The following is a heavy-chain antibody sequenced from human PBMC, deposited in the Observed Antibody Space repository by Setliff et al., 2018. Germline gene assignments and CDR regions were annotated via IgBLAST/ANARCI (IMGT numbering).Heavy chain of an antibody. J-gene: IGHJ4*02. Sequence: PGGSLRLSCAASEFTFSSYSMNWVRQAPGKGLDWVSYISGSSNTIYYADSVKGRFTIARDNAKNSLYLQMNSLRAEETAVYYCARDSGDCSSTSCYRFDYWGQGALVTVSS. D-gene: IGHD2-2*01. CDR3: ARDSGDCSSTSCYRFDY. CDR1: EFTFSSYS. V-gene: IGHV3-48*01. CDR2: ISGSSNTI.